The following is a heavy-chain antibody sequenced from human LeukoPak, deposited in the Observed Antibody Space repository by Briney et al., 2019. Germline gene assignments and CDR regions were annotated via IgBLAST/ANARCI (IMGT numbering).Heavy chain of an antibody. J-gene: IGHJ4*02. CDR1: GLTVSSTY. Sequence: PGGSLRLSCAASGLTVSSTYMSWGSQTPGKGLELVSVIYSVCSTYYADSVKGRFTISRDNSKNTLYLQMNSLRAEDTAVYYCARDLLEWYFDYWGQGTLVTVSS. V-gene: IGHV3-66*01. D-gene: IGHD3-3*01. CDR3: ARDLLEWYFDY. CDR2: IYSVCST.